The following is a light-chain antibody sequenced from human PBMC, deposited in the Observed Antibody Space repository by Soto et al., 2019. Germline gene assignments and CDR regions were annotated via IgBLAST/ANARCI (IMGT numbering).Light chain of an antibody. CDR1: QGIRSA. V-gene: IGKV1-6*01. J-gene: IGKJ5*01. CDR3: QQYENLPT. CDR2: AAS. Sequence: AIQLTQSPSSLSASVGDRVTITCRASQGIRSALGWYQQKPGKVTKLMIYAASTLQSGVASRFSGSGSGTDFTFTISRLQHEDIATYYCQQYENLPTFGQGTRLEIK.